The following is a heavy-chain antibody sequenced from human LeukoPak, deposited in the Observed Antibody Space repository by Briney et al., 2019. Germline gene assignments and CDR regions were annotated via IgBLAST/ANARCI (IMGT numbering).Heavy chain of an antibody. J-gene: IGHJ4*02. CDR1: GFSFSSYA. V-gene: IGHV3-23*01. CDR3: TSSFDY. CDR2: ISTRGAST. Sequence: GGSLRLSCAASGFSFSSYATSWVRQTPERGLEWVSSISTRGASTYYADSVKGRFTVSRDNSKDTLYLQMNSLTAEDTALYYCTSSFDYWGQGILVTVSS. D-gene: IGHD2-2*01.